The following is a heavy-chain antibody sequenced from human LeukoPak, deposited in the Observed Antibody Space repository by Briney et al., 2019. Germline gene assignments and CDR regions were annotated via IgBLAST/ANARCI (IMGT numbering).Heavy chain of an antibody. CDR2: FDPEDGET. V-gene: IGHV1-24*01. J-gene: IGHJ4*02. CDR1: GYTLTELS. CDR3: ATVRMSKQLVPGGLDY. D-gene: IGHD6-13*01. Sequence: ASVKVSCKVSGYTLTELSMHWVRQAPGKGLEWMGGFDPEDGETIYAQKFQGRVTMTEDTSTDTAYMELSSLRSEDTAVYYCATVRMSKQLVPGGLDYWGQGTLVTVSS.